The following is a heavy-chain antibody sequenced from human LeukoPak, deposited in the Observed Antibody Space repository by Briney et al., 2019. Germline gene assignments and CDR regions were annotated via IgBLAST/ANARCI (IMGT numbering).Heavy chain of an antibody. Sequence: PGGSLRLSCAASGFTFSSYAMSGVRQAPGKGLEWVSAISGSGGSTYYADSVKGRFTIPRDNSKNTLYLQMNSLRAEDTAVYYCAKDTGFTRPTSYSSSSYFDYWGQGTLVTVSS. CDR1: GFTFSSYA. D-gene: IGHD6-13*01. J-gene: IGHJ4*02. V-gene: IGHV3-23*01. CDR2: ISGSGGST. CDR3: AKDTGFTRPTSYSSSSYFDY.